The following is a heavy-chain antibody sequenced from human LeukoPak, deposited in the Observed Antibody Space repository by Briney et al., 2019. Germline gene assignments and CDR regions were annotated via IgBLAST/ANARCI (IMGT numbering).Heavy chain of an antibody. Sequence: KRGESLKISCKGSGYSFTSYWIGWVRQMPGKGLEWMGIIYPGDSDTRYSPSFQGQVTISADKSISTAYLQWSSLKASDTAMYYCARLAHYGSGRDWFDPWGQGTLVTVSS. V-gene: IGHV5-51*01. J-gene: IGHJ5*02. CDR1: GYSFTSYW. D-gene: IGHD3-10*01. CDR2: IYPGDSDT. CDR3: ARLAHYGSGRDWFDP.